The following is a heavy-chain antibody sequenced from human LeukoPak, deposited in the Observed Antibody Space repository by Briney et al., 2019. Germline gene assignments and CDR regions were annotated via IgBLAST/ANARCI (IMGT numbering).Heavy chain of an antibody. D-gene: IGHD6-19*01. CDR2: IGTAGDT. Sequence: GGSLRLSCAASGFTFSSYDMHWVRQATGKGLEWVSAIGTAGDTYYPGSVKGRFTISRENAKNSLYLQMNSLRAGDTAVYYCARAQWLVDYYYYGMDVWGQGTTVTVSS. CDR1: GFTFSSYD. CDR3: ARAQWLVDYYYYGMDV. J-gene: IGHJ6*02. V-gene: IGHV3-13*01.